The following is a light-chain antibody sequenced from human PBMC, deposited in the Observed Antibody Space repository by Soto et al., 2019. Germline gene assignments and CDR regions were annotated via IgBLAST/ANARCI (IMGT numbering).Light chain of an antibody. V-gene: IGLV1-40*01. Sequence: QSVLTQPPSVSGAPGQRVTIPCTGSNSNIGSFYDVHWYQQLPGTVPKLLIYGDNNRPSGVPDRFSGSKSGTSASLAITGLQAEDEVDYYCQSYDNSLSHVVFGGGTKVTVL. CDR1: NSNIGSFYD. CDR2: GDN. CDR3: QSYDNSLSHVV. J-gene: IGLJ2*01.